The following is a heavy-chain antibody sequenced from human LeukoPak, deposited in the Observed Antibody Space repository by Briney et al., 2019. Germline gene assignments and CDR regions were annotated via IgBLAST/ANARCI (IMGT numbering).Heavy chain of an antibody. CDR2: FDPEDGET. CDR3: ARQRFIAVQKWSLAGEDYYYGMDV. CDR1: GYTLTELS. V-gene: IGHV1-24*01. D-gene: IGHD6-19*01. Sequence: ASVKVSCKVSGYTLTELSMHWVRQAPGKGLEWMGGFDPEDGETIYAQKFQGRVTITRDTSASTAYMELSSLRSEDTAVYYCARQRFIAVQKWSLAGEDYYYGMDVWGQGTTVAVSS. J-gene: IGHJ6*02.